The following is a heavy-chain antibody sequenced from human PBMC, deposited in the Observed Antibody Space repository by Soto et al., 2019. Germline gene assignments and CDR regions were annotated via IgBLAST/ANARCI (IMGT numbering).Heavy chain of an antibody. Sequence: GGSLRLSCAASVFTFSDYYMSWIRQAPGKGLEWVSYISSSSSYTNYADSVKGRFTISRDNAKNSLYLQMNSLRAEDTAVYYCARSPWGYSNSLDYWGQGTLVTVSS. J-gene: IGHJ4*02. V-gene: IGHV3-11*03. CDR3: ARSPWGYSNSLDY. CDR2: ISSSSSYT. D-gene: IGHD6-13*01. CDR1: VFTFSDYY.